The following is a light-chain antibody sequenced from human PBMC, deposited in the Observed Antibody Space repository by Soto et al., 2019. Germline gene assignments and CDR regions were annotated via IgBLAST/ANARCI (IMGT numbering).Light chain of an antibody. CDR3: SSYTSTSTV. CDR2: EVT. CDR1: SSDGDDYKD. Sequence: QSALTQPASVSGSPGQSITISCTGISSDGDDYKDVSWYQQHPGKAPKLMIYEVTYRPSGVSNRFSGSKSGNTASLTISGLTAEDEADYYCSSYTSTSTVFGTGTKLTVL. V-gene: IGLV2-14*01. J-gene: IGLJ1*01.